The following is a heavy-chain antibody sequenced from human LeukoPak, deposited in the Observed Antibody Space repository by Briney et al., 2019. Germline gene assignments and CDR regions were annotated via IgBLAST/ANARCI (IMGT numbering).Heavy chain of an antibody. CDR3: AKPYPTLTTSAVLDN. J-gene: IGHJ4*02. V-gene: IGHV3-30*18. D-gene: IGHD1-1*01. Sequence: GGSLRLSCAASGFAFSNYAIHWVRQAPGRGLEWVAAISYDGNSQHYGAPVKGRFTISRDNSKNTVYLQINTLRTDDAAIYYCAKPYPTLTTSAVLDNWGQGTLVTVSS. CDR2: ISYDGNSQ. CDR1: GFAFSNYA.